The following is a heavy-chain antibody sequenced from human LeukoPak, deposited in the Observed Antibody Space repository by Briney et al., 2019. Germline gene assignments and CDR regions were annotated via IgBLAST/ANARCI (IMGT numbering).Heavy chain of an antibody. J-gene: IGHJ6*03. CDR1: GYSISSGYY. CDR2: IYTSGST. D-gene: IGHD4-17*01. CDR3: ARDVYGDYDKFRYYYMDV. V-gene: IGHV4-38-2*02. Sequence: SETLSLTCTVSGYSISSGYYWGWIRQPPGKGLEWIGSIYTSGSTNYNPSLKSRVTISVDTSKNQFSLKLSSVTAADTAVYYCARDVYGDYDKFRYYYMDVWGKGTTVTISS.